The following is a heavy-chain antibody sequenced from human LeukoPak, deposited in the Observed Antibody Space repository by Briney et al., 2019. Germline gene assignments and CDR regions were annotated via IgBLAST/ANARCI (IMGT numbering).Heavy chain of an antibody. J-gene: IGHJ4*02. V-gene: IGHV4-31*03. CDR3: ARDGGPEMAAFDY. CDR2: IYYSGST. Sequence: PSETLSLTCTVSGGSISSGGYYWSWIRQHPGKGLEWIGYIYYSGSTYYNPSLKSRVTISVDTSKNQFSLKLSSVTAADTAVYYCARDGGPEMAAFDYWGQGTLVTVSS. D-gene: IGHD5-24*01. CDR1: GGSISSGGYY.